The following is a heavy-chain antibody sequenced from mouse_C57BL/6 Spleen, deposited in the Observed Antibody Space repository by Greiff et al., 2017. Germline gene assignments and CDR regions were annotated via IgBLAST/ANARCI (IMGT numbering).Heavy chain of an antibody. CDR2: INPYNGGT. V-gene: IGHV1-19*01. CDR3: ARAGLLRPFAY. D-gene: IGHD1-2*01. CDR1: GYTFTDYY. J-gene: IGHJ3*01. Sequence: EVQLQQSGPVLVKPGASVKMSCKASGYTFTDYYMNWVKQSHGKSLEWIGVINPYNGGTSYNQKFKGKATLTVDKSSSTAYMELNSLTSEDSAVYYCARAGLLRPFAYWGQGTLVTVSA.